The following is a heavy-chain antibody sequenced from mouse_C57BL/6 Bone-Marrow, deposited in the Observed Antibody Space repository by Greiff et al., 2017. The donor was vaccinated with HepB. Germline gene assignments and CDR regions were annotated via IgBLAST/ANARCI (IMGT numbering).Heavy chain of an antibody. CDR1: GFNIKDDY. V-gene: IGHV14-4*01. CDR2: IDPENGDT. J-gene: IGHJ2*01. CDR3: TTDPKGYFDY. Sequence: EVKLMESGAELVRPGASVKLSCTASGFNIKDDYMHWVKQRPEQGLEWIGWIDPENGDTEYASKFHGKATITADTSSNTAYLQLSILTSEDTAVYYCTTDPKGYFDYWGQGTTLTVSS.